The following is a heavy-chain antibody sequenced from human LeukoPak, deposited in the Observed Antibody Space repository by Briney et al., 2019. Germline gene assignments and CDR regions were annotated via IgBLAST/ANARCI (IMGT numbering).Heavy chain of an antibody. V-gene: IGHV3-30-3*01. CDR3: ARRYGSGSYEGDWFDP. J-gene: IGHJ5*02. D-gene: IGHD3-10*01. CDR1: GFTFSSYA. Sequence: PWGSLRLSCAASGFTFSSYAMHWVRQTPGKGLEWVAVISYDGSNKYYADSVKGRFTISRDNSKNTLYLQMNSLRAEDTAVYYCARRYGSGSYEGDWFDPWGQGTLVTVSS. CDR2: ISYDGSNK.